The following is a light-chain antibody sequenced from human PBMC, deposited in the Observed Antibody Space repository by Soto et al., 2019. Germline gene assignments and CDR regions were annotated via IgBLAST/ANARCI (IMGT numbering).Light chain of an antibody. CDR3: QQYCASRTWT. CDR2: GAS. V-gene: IGKV3-20*01. CDR1: QSVSSSY. J-gene: IGKJ1*01. Sequence: EIVLTQSPGTLSLSPGERATLSCRASQSVSSSYLAWYQQKPGQAPRLLIYGASTRATGIPDRFSGSGSGTDFTLSISRLEPEDFAVYYCQQYCASRTWTFCQGTKVQIK.